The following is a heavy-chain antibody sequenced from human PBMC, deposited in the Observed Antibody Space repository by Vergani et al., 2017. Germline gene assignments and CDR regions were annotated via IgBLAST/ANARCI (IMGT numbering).Heavy chain of an antibody. CDR1: GGSISSSSYY. J-gene: IGHJ3*02. D-gene: IGHD6-19*01. V-gene: IGHV4-39*01. Sequence: QLQLQESGPGLVKPSETLSLTCTVSGGSISSSSYYWGWIRQPPGKGLGWIGSIYYSGSTYYNPSLKSRVTISVDTSKNQFSLKLSSVTAADTAVYYCARHATGYSSGFDAFDIWGQGTMVTVSS. CDR3: ARHATGYSSGFDAFDI. CDR2: IYYSGST.